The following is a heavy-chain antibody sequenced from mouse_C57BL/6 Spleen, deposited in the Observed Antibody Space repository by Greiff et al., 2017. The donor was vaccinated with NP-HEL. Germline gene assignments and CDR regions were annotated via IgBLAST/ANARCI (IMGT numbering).Heavy chain of an antibody. CDR1: GFTFSSYA. Sequence: DVMLVESGGGLVKPGGSLKLSCAASGFTFSSYAMSWVRQTPEKRLEWVATISDGGSYTYYPDSVKGRFTISRDNAKNNLYLQMSHLKSEDTAMYYCAREVYYYGSSYGYFDYWGQGTTLTVSS. V-gene: IGHV5-4*01. J-gene: IGHJ2*01. D-gene: IGHD1-1*01. CDR2: ISDGGSYT. CDR3: AREVYYYGSSYGYFDY.